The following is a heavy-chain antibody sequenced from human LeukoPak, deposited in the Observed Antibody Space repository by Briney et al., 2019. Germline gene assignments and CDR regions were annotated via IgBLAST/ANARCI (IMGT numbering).Heavy chain of an antibody. J-gene: IGHJ4*02. D-gene: IGHD3-22*01. CDR2: IYPGDSDT. CDR1: GYSFTSYW. CDR3: ARGEYYYDSSGYWQFDY. V-gene: IGHV5-51*07. Sequence: GAPLIICCKGSGYSFTSYWICWLHQMAGKGLEWMGIIYPGDSDTRYSPSFQGHVTISADKSISTAYLQWSSLKASDTAMYYCARGEYYYDSSGYWQFDYWGQGTLVTVSS.